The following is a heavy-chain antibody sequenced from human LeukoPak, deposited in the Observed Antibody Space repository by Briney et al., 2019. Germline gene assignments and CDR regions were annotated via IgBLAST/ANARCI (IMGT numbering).Heavy chain of an antibody. CDR3: ARAWGSGSYYKALYYYYYMDV. Sequence: ASVKVSCTASGYTFTGYYMHWVRQAPGQGLEWMGRINTNSGGTNYAQKLQGRVTMTRDTSISTAYMELNRLRSDDTAVYYCARAWGSGSYYKALYYYYYMDVWGKGTTVTVSS. J-gene: IGHJ6*03. D-gene: IGHD3-10*01. CDR2: INTNSGGT. CDR1: GYTFTGYY. V-gene: IGHV1-2*06.